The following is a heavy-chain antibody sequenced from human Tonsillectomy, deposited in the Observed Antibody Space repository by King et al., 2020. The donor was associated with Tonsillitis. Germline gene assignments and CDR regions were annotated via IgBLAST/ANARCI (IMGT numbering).Heavy chain of an antibody. D-gene: IGHD2-21*02. J-gene: IGHJ4*02. Sequence: QLQESGPGLVKPSETLSLTCTVSVASISHYYWSWIRKPPGKGLEWIGDIYNTGRTNNNPPLESREPISLDTSNNQFSLKLTPVTAADTAVYYCARDRRTASYWGQGALVTVS. V-gene: IGHV4-59*01. CDR3: ARDRRTASY. CDR2: IYNTGRT. CDR1: VASISHYY.